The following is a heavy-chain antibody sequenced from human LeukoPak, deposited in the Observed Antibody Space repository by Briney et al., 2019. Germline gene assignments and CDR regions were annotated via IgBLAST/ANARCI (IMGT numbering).Heavy chain of an antibody. D-gene: IGHD4-17*01. J-gene: IGHJ2*01. V-gene: IGHV3-9*01. CDR3: AKDYGDIRNWYFDL. CDR1: GFTFDDYA. Sequence: PLRLSCAASGFTFDDYAMHWVRQAPGKGLEWVSSISWNSGSISYADSVKGRFTISRDNAKNSLYLQMNSLSPEDTALYYCAKDYGDIRNWYFDLWGRGTLVTVSS. CDR2: ISWNSGSI.